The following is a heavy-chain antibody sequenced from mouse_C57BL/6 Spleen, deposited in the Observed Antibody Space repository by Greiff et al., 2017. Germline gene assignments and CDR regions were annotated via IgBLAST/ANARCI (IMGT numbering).Heavy chain of an antibody. CDR1: GYTFTSYW. V-gene: IGHV1-53*01. CDR3: ARERPYYYAMDY. CDR2: INPSNGGT. J-gene: IGHJ4*01. Sequence: QVQLQQPGTELVKPGASVKLSCKASGYTFTSYWMNWVKQRPGQGLEWIGNINPSNGGTNYNEKFKSKATLTVDKSSSTAYMQLSSLTSEDSAVXYCARERPYYYAMDYWGQGTSVTVSS.